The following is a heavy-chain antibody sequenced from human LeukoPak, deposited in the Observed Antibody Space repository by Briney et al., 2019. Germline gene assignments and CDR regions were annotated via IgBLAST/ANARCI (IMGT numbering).Heavy chain of an antibody. V-gene: IGHV1-69*13. CDR2: IIPIFGTA. CDR1: GGTFSTYA. J-gene: IGHJ5*02. Sequence: ASVKVSCKASGGTFSTYAISWVRQAPGQGLEWMGGIIPIFGTANYAQKFQGRVTITADESTSTAYMELSSLRSEDTAVYYCARSGGDYGDFNNWFDPWGQGTLVTVSS. CDR3: ARSGGDYGDFNNWFDP. D-gene: IGHD4-17*01.